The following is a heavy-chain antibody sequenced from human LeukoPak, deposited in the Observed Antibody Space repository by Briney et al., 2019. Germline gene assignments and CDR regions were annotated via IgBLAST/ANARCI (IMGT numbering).Heavy chain of an antibody. CDR1: GFTFNSYG. V-gene: IGHV3-48*03. J-gene: IGHJ3*02. CDR3: ARVYYDGSGGAFDI. CDR2: ISSSGSSI. D-gene: IGHD3-22*01. Sequence: QPGGSLRLSCAASGFTFNSYGVTWVRQAPGKGLEWVSYISSSGSSIYYADSVKGRFAISRDNSKNMLYLQMSSLRAEDRAVYYCARVYYDGSGGAFDIWGQGTMVTVS.